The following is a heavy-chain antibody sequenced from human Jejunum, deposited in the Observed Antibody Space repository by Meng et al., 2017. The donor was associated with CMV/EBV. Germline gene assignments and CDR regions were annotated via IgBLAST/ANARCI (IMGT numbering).Heavy chain of an antibody. CDR3: ARVLIPPTITNLVSFDP. V-gene: IGHV4-30-4*01. D-gene: IGHD1-14*01. CDR2: IYYSGTA. Sequence: NSRGDYSWSWIRPPPGKGLEWIGHIYYSGTAFYNPSLKSRVIMSADRSKHQLSLRLSSVTAADTAVYYCARVLIPPTITNLVSFDPWGQGTLVTVSS. J-gene: IGHJ5*02. CDR1: NSRGDYS.